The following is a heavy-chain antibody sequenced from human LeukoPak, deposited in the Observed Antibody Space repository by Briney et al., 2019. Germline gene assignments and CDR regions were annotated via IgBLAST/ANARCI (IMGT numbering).Heavy chain of an antibody. J-gene: IGHJ3*02. CDR1: GYTFTSYG. Sequence: GASVKVSCKASGYTFTSYGISWVRQAPGQGLEWMGWISAYNGNTNYAQKLQGRVTMTTDTSTSTAYMELRSLRSDDTAVYYCAVVRAPGGSYPDAFDIWGQGTMVTVSS. CDR2: ISAYNGNT. CDR3: AVVRAPGGSYPDAFDI. V-gene: IGHV1-18*01. D-gene: IGHD1-26*01.